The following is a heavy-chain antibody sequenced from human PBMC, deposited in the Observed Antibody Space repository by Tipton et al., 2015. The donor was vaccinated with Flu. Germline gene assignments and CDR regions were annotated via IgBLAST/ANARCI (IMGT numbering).Heavy chain of an antibody. V-gene: IGHV4-39*01. Sequence: LRLSCTVSGGSITDIEYYWAWIRQSPGKGLEWIGSINYSGKTYYTPSLKSRVTISVATSKKQFFLNLNSVTAADTAVYYCTGQVGFGKWYFDLWGRGTLVTVSS. D-gene: IGHD1-14*01. J-gene: IGHJ2*01. CDR1: GGSITDIEYY. CDR2: INYSGKT. CDR3: TGQVGFGKWYFDL.